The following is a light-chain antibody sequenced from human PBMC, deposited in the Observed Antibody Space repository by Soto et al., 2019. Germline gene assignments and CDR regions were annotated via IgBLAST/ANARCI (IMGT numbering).Light chain of an antibody. CDR3: SSYTSSSTL. CDR2: NVN. V-gene: IGLV2-18*02. Sequence: QSALIQPPSVSGSSGQSVTISCTGTSSGVGSFDSVSWYQQHPGTVPKPMIYNVNTRPSGVPDRFSGSKSGNSASMTISGLQAEDEADYYCSSYTSSSTLFGTGTKLTVL. J-gene: IGLJ1*01. CDR1: SSGVGSFDS.